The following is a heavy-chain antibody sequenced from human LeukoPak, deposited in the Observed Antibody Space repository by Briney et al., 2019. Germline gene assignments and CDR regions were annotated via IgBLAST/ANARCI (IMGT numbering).Heavy chain of an antibody. D-gene: IGHD6-19*01. Sequence: SETLSLTCAVYGGSFSGCYWSWIRQPPGKGLEWIGEINHSGSTNYNPSLKSRVTISVDTSKNQFSLKLSSVTAADTAVYYCASGYSSGWLDYWGQGTLVTVSS. CDR3: ASGYSSGWLDY. CDR1: GGSFSGCY. V-gene: IGHV4-34*01. CDR2: INHSGST. J-gene: IGHJ4*02.